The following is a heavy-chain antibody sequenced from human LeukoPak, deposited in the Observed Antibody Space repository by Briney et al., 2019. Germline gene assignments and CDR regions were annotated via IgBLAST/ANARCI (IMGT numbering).Heavy chain of an antibody. CDR2: ISGGGDGT. D-gene: IGHD1-26*01. J-gene: IGHJ4*02. V-gene: IGHV3-23*01. Sequence: PGGSLRLSCAASGFIFSRYAMSWVRQAPGKGLEWVSAISGGGDGTYYADSVKGRFSISRDNSKNTLHLQMYSLRAEDTAVYYCAKEDGIVGAKELDYWGQGTLVIVSS. CDR3: AKEDGIVGAKELDY. CDR1: GFIFSRYA.